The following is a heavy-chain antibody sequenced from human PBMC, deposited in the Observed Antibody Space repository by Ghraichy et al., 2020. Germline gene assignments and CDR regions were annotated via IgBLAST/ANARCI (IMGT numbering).Heavy chain of an antibody. D-gene: IGHD6-19*01. CDR2: IYTSGST. CDR3: ARVLVAGTEDY. CDR1: GGSISSGSYY. J-gene: IGHJ4*02. Sequence: SETLSLTCTVSGGSISSGSYYWSWIRQPAGKGLEWIGRIYTSGSTNYNPSLKSRVTISVDTSKNQFSLKLSSVTAADTAVYYCARVLVAGTEDYWGQGTLVTVSS. V-gene: IGHV4-61*02.